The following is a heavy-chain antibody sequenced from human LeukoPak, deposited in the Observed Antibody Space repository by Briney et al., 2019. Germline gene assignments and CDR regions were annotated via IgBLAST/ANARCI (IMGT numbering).Heavy chain of an antibody. CDR3: ARDESRSTSCYDY. J-gene: IGHJ4*02. Sequence: VASVKVSCKASGYTFTGYYMHWVRQAPGQGLEWMGWINPNSGGTNYAQKFQGRVTMTRDTSISTAYMELSRLRSDDTAVYYCARDESRSTSCYDYWGQGTLVTVSS. CDR1: GYTFTGYY. D-gene: IGHD2-2*01. V-gene: IGHV1-2*02. CDR2: INPNSGGT.